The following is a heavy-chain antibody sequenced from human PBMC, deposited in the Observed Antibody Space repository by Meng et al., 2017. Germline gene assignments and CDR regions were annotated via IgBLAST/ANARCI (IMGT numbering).Heavy chain of an antibody. Sequence: ASVKVSCKASGYTFTSYGISWVRQAPGQGLEWMGWISAYNGNTNYAQKLQGRVTMTTDTSTSTAYMELRSLRSDDTAVYYCARDLLYYYDSSGYYFDYWGQGTLVTVSS. CDR2: ISAYNGNT. D-gene: IGHD3-22*01. V-gene: IGHV1-18*01. J-gene: IGHJ4*02. CDR3: ARDLLYYYDSSGYYFDY. CDR1: GYTFTSYG.